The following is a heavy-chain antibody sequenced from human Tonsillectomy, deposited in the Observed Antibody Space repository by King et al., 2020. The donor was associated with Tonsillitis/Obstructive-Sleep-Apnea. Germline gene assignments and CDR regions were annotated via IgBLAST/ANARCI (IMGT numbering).Heavy chain of an antibody. V-gene: IGHV2-5*02. CDR2: IYWDDDK. Sequence: TLKESGPTLVKPTQTLTLTCTFSGFSLSTGGVGVGWIRQPPGKALEWLALIYWDDDKSYSPSLKSRLTITKDTSKNQVVLTMTNMDPVDTAPYYCARGSYDSDAFDIWGQGTLVTVSS. J-gene: IGHJ3*02. CDR3: ARGSYDSDAFDI. D-gene: IGHD3-10*01. CDR1: GFSLSTGGVG.